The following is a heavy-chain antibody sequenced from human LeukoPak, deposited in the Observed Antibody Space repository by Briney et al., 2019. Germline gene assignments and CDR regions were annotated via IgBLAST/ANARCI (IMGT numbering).Heavy chain of an antibody. Sequence: GGSLRLSCAASGFTFSSYWMSWVRQAPGKGLEWVANIKQDGNEKYYVDSVGGRFTISRDNAKNSLYLQMNSLRAEDTAVYYCARDPLYSGYDNYCDYWGQGTLVTVSS. CDR3: ARDPLYSGYDNYCDY. CDR2: IKQDGNEK. J-gene: IGHJ4*02. V-gene: IGHV3-7*01. CDR1: GFTFSSYW. D-gene: IGHD5-12*01.